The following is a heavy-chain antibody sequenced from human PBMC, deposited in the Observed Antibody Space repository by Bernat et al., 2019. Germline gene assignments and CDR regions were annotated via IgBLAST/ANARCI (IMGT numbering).Heavy chain of an antibody. D-gene: IGHD3-22*01. Sequence: QVQLVQSGAVVKKPGASVKVSCKASGYTFTSYGISWVRQAPGQGLEWMGWISAYNGNTNYAQKLQGRVTMTTDTSTSTAYMELRSLRSDDTAVYYCARVHYYDSSGYSDDYWGQGTLVTVSS. CDR1: GYTFTSYG. J-gene: IGHJ4*02. CDR2: ISAYNGNT. V-gene: IGHV1-18*01. CDR3: ARVHYYDSSGYSDDY.